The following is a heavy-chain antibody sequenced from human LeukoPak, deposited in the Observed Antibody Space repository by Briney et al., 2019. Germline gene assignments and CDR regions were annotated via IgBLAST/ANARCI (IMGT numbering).Heavy chain of an antibody. V-gene: IGHV3-30-3*01. CDR1: GFTFSSYA. Sequence: GGSLRLSCAASGFTFSSYAMHWVRQAPGKGLEWVAVISYDGSNKYYADSVKGRFTISRDNSKNTLYLQMNSLRAEDTAVYYCARARDDYGDYEGNWFDPWGQGTLVTVSS. CDR2: ISYDGSNK. CDR3: ARARDDYGDYEGNWFDP. J-gene: IGHJ5*02. D-gene: IGHD4-17*01.